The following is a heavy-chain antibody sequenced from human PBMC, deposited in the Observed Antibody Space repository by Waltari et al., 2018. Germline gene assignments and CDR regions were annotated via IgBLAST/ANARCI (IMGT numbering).Heavy chain of an antibody. CDR1: GGSFSGYD. Sequence: QLQLQESGPGLVKPSEPLSLTCAVYGGSFSGYDWSWIRQPPGKGLEWIGEINHSGSTNYNPSLKSRVTISVDTSKNQFSLKLSSVTAADTAVYYCAVNSAGAAAGAHDYWGQGTLVTVSS. J-gene: IGHJ4*02. V-gene: IGHV4-34*01. CDR3: AVNSAGAAAGAHDY. CDR2: INHSGST. D-gene: IGHD6-13*01.